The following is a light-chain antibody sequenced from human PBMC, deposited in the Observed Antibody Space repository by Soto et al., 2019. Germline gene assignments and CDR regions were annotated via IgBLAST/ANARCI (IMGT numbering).Light chain of an antibody. Sequence: EIVMTQSPATLSVSPGEXATLSCRASQSVSSNLAWYQHKPGQAPRLPVYGASTRASGIPDRFSGSGSGTEFTLSISSLQSEDFAVYYCQQYYNWPRTFGQGTKVDIK. CDR3: QQYYNWPRT. J-gene: IGKJ1*01. V-gene: IGKV3-15*01. CDR1: QSVSSN. CDR2: GAS.